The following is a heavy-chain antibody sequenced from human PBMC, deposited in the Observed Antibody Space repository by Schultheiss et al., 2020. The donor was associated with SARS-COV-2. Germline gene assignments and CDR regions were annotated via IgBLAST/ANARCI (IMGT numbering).Heavy chain of an antibody. CDR2: IYYSGST. J-gene: IGHJ6*02. D-gene: IGHD2-8*01. V-gene: IGHV4-31*03. Sequence: SETLSLTCTVSGGSVSSGSYYWSWIRQHPGKGLEWIGYIYYSGSTYYNPSLKSRVTISVDTSKNQFSLKLSSVTAADTAVYYCARKDGGYCTNGVCRTYYYGMDVWGQGTTVTVSS. CDR1: GGSVSSGSYY. CDR3: ARKDGGYCTNGVCRTYYYGMDV.